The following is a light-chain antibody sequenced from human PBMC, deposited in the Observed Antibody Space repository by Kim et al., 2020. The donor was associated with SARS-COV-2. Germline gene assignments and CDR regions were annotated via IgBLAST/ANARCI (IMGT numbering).Light chain of an antibody. Sequence: GQRVTIACTGSSSNSGAGYDVHWYQQLPGTAPKLLIYGNSNRPSGVPDRFSGSKSGTSASLAITGLQAEDEADYYCQSYDSSLSGVFGTGTQLTVL. CDR2: GNS. J-gene: IGLJ1*01. CDR1: SSNSGAGYD. V-gene: IGLV1-40*01. CDR3: QSYDSSLSGV.